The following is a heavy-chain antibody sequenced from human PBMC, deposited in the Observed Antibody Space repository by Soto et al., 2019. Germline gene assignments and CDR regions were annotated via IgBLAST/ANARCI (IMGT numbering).Heavy chain of an antibody. CDR2: ISYDGSNK. V-gene: IGHV3-30*03. Sequence: QVQLVESGGGVVQPGRSLRLSCAASGFTFSSYGMHWVRQAPGKGLEWVAVISYDGSNKYYADSVKGRFTISRDNSKNSLELQLTSLRAEETVVYYCAPWFGAFDYWGQGTLVTVSS. J-gene: IGHJ4*02. CDR3: APWFGAFDY. CDR1: GFTFSSYG. D-gene: IGHD3-10*01.